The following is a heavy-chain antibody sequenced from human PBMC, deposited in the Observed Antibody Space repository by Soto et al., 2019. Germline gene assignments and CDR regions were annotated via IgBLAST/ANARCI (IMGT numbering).Heavy chain of an antibody. CDR3: ARDQVKGTMTIL. V-gene: IGHV3-30-3*01. CDR1: GFTFINYA. Sequence: LSCAASGFTFINYAMHWVRQAPGKGLEWVAVISYDGSNKYYADSVKGRFTISRDNSKNTMYLQMNSLSAEDTAVYHCARDQVKGTMTILWGQGTLVTSPQ. CDR2: ISYDGSNK. D-gene: IGHD4-17*01. J-gene: IGHJ4*02.